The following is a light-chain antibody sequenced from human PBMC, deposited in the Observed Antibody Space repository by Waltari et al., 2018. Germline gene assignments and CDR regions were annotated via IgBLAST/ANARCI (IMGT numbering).Light chain of an antibody. CDR1: LSLVSSDGNTY. CDR2: KVS. Sequence: DVVMTQSPLSLPVSLGQPASISCRSSLSLVSSDGNTYFIWFQQRPGQSPRRLLYKVSNRDSGVPDRFSGSGSGTDFTLRISRVEAEDVGVYYCMQGTHWPWTFGPGTKVEIK. CDR3: MQGTHWPWT. V-gene: IGKV2-30*01. J-gene: IGKJ1*01.